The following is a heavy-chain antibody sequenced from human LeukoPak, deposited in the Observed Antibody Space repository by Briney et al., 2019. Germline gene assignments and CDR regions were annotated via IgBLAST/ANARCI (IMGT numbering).Heavy chain of an antibody. CDR2: ISNDGTNK. J-gene: IGHJ4*02. V-gene: IGHV3-30*18. D-gene: IGHD4-11*01. CDR3: AKAPTVTQRGYFDY. CDR1: GFTFSSYG. Sequence: PGGSLRLSCAASGFTFSSYGMHWVRQAPGKGLEWVAVISNDGTNKYYADSVKGRFTISRDNSKNTLYLQMNSLRAEDTAIYYCAKAPTVTQRGYFDYWGQGTLVTVSS.